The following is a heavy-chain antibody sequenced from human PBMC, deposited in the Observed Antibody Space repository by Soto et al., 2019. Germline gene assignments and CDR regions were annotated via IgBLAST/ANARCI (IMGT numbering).Heavy chain of an antibody. J-gene: IGHJ6*02. D-gene: IGHD6-13*01. CDR2: ISGSGGST. Sequence: EVQLLESGGGLVQPGGSLRLSCAASGFTFSSYAMSWVRQAPGQGLEWVSAISGSGGSTYYGDSVKGRFTISRDNSKNALYLQMNSLRAEDTAVYYCAKGIAAAGYYYYGMDVWGQGTTVTVSS. CDR3: AKGIAAAGYYYYGMDV. CDR1: GFTFSSYA. V-gene: IGHV3-23*01.